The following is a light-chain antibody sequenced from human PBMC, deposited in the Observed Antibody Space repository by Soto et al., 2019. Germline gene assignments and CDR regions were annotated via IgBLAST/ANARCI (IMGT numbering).Light chain of an antibody. Sequence: QSALTQPPSVSGSPGQSVTISCTGTSSDIGNYNRVSWYQQPPDTAPKLMIYEVSNRPSGVPDRFSGSKSGNTASLTISGLQTEDEADYYCCSYTSNNTCVFGGGTKLTVL. J-gene: IGLJ3*02. CDR3: CSYTSNNTCV. CDR2: EVS. V-gene: IGLV2-18*02. CDR1: SSDIGNYNR.